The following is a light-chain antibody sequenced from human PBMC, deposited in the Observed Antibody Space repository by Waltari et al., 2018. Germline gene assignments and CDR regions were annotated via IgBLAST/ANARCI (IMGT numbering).Light chain of an antibody. CDR1: SSDVGYYNL. CDR3: CSYAGSMTFA. CDR2: EVS. V-gene: IGLV2-23*02. J-gene: IGLJ1*01. Sequence: QSALTQPASVSGSPGQSITISCTGTSSDVGYYNLVSWYQQHPGEVPKLLIYEVSERPSGVSNRFSCSKSGNTASLTISGLQTEDEADYYCCSYAGSMTFAFGSGTEVTVL.